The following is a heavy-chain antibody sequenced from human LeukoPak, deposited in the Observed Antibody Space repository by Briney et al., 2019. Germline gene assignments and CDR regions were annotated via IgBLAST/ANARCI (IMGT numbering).Heavy chain of an antibody. D-gene: IGHD5-24*01. V-gene: IGHV1-46*01. J-gene: IGHJ6*02. CDR2: INPSGGST. CDR3: ARDSLYLEMAPSWYYYGMDV. CDR1: GYTFTSYY. Sequence: VASVKVSCKASGYTFTSYYMHWVRQAPGQGLEWMGIINPSGGSTSYAQKFQGRVTMTRDTSTSTVYMELSSLRSEDTAVYYCARDSLYLEMAPSWYYYGMDVWGQGTTVTVSS.